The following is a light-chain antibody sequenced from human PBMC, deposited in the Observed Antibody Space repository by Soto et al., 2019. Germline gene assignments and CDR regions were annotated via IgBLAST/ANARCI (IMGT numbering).Light chain of an antibody. J-gene: IGKJ4*02. V-gene: IGKV3-15*01. CDR1: QSVSSN. CDR2: GAS. CDR3: QQYNNWVT. Sequence: EIVMTQSPATLSVSPGERATLSCRASQSVSSNLAWYQQKTGQAPRLLIYGASTRATGIPARFSGSGAGTEFTITISILQSEDSAVYCCQQYNNWVTFGGGTKVEIK.